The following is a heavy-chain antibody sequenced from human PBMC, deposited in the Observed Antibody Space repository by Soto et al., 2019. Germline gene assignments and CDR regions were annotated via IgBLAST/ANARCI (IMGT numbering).Heavy chain of an antibody. V-gene: IGHV3-53*04. CDR3: ARETYSYGLWTYYFDY. D-gene: IGHD5-18*01. Sequence: EVQLVESGGGLVQPGGSLRLSCAASGFTVSSNYMSWVRQAPGKGLEWVSVIYSGGSTYYADSVKGRFTISRHNSKNTLYLQMNSLRAEDTAVYYCARETYSYGLWTYYFDYWGQGTLVTVSS. CDR1: GFTVSSNY. CDR2: IYSGGST. J-gene: IGHJ4*02.